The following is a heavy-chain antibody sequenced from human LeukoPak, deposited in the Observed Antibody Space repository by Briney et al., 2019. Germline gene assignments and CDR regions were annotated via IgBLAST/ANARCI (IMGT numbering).Heavy chain of an antibody. V-gene: IGHV4-34*01. CDR3: ARGPPARV. CDR1: GGSFSGYY. CDR2: INHSGST. Sequence: SETLSLTCAVYGGSFSGYYWSWIRQPPGKGLEWIGEINHSGSTNYNPSLKSRVTISVDTSKNQFSLKLSSVTAADTAVYYCARGPPARVWGQGPLVTVSS. J-gene: IGHJ4*02.